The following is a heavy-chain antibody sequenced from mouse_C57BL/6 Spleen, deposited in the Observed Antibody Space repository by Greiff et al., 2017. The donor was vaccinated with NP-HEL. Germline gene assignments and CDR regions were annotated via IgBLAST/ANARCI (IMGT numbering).Heavy chain of an antibody. CDR2: IHPNSGST. CDR3: ANYGSSPYAMDY. Sequence: QVHVKQSGAELVKPGASVKLSCKASGYTFTSYWMHWVKQRPGQGLEWIGMIHPNSGSTNYNEKFKSKATLTVDKSSSTAYMQLSSLTSEDSAVYYCANYGSSPYAMDYWGQGTSVTVSS. D-gene: IGHD1-1*01. CDR1: GYTFTSYW. J-gene: IGHJ4*01. V-gene: IGHV1-64*01.